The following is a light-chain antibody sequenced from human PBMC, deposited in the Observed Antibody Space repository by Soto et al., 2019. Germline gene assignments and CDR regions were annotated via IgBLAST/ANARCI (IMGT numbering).Light chain of an antibody. CDR3: CSYADCSRIYV. J-gene: IGLJ1*01. V-gene: IGLV2-23*01. Sequence: QSALTQPASVSGSPGQSITISCTGTSSDVGSYNLVSWYQQHPGKAPKLMIYEGSKRPSGISNRFSGSKSGNTASLTISGLQAEDEAEYYCCSYADCSRIYVFGSGTKVTVL. CDR1: SSDVGSYNL. CDR2: EGS.